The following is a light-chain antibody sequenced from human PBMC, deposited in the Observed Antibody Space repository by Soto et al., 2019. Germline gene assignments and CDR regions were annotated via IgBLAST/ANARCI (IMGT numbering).Light chain of an antibody. J-gene: IGLJ1*01. CDR1: SSDVGGHNS. CDR3: SSFTSSVTYV. V-gene: IGLV2-14*01. CDR2: DVS. Sequence: QSVLTQPASVSGSPGQSITISCTGTSSDVGGHNSVSWYRQDPGKAPKLMIYDVSNRPSGVSDRFSGSKSGNTASLTISGLQIEDGADYYCSSFTSSVTYVFGTGTKVTV.